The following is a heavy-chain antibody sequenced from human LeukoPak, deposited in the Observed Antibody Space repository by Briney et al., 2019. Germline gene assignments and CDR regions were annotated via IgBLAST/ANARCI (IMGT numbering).Heavy chain of an antibody. D-gene: IGHD3-10*01. CDR3: ARRFLWFGGAFDI. V-gene: IGHV1-2*02. CDR2: INPNSGGT. Sequence: ASVKVSCKASGGTFSSYAISWVRQAPGQGLEWMGWINPNSGGTNYAQKFQGRVTMTSDTSIGTAYMELSRLRSDDTAVYYCARRFLWFGGAFDIWGPGTMVTVSS. CDR1: GGTFSSYA. J-gene: IGHJ3*02.